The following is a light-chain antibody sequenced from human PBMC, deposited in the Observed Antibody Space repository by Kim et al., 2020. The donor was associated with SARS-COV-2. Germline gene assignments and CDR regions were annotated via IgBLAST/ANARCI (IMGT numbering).Light chain of an antibody. CDR1: SSSIRSNS. V-gene: IGLV1-44*01. CDR3: AAWDDTLNGVV. Sequence: QRVTMSCSRSSSSIRSNSVNWYQQLPGTAPKLLVYSDHKRPSGVPDRFSCSKSGTSASLAISGLQSEDEADYYCAAWDDTLNGVVFGGGTQLTVL. J-gene: IGLJ2*01. CDR2: SDH.